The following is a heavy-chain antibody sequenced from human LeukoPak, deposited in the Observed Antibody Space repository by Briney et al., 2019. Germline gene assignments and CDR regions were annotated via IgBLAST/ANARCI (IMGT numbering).Heavy chain of an antibody. CDR1: GGSFSGYY. D-gene: IGHD2-15*01. CDR3: ARKSGPRHYYYMDV. J-gene: IGHJ6*03. V-gene: IGHV4-34*01. Sequence: SETLSLTCAVYGGSFSGYYLSWVRQPPGKGLEWIGEINHSGSTNYNPSLKSRGTISVDTSKNQFSLQLSSVTAADTAVYYCARKSGPRHYYYMDVWGKGTTVTVSS. CDR2: INHSGST.